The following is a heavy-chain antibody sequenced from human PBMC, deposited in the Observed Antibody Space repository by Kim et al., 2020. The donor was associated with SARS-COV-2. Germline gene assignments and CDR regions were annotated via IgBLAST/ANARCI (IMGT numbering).Heavy chain of an antibody. V-gene: IGHV4-34*01. J-gene: IGHJ2*01. CDR3: ARVKWPPKRYFDL. D-gene: IGHD5-12*01. CDR1: GGSFSGYY. CDR2: INHSGST. Sequence: SETLSLTCAVYGGSFSGYYWSWIRQPPGKGLEWIGEINHSGSTNYNPSLKSRVTISVDTSKNQFSLRLSSVTAADTAVYYCARVKWPPKRYFDLWGRGTLVTVSS.